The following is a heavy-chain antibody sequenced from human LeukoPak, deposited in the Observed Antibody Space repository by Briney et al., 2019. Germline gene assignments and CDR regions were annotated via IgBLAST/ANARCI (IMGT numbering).Heavy chain of an antibody. CDR2: INPNSGGT. J-gene: IGHJ4*02. D-gene: IGHD3-10*01. V-gene: IGHV1-2*02. CDR1: GYTFTGYY. Sequence: ASVKASCKASGYTFTGYYMHWVRQAPGQGLEWMGWINPNSGGTNYAQKFQGRVTMTRDTSISTAYMELSSLRSEDTAVYYCARGRHRFGDLDYWGQGTLVTVSS. CDR3: ARGRHRFGDLDY.